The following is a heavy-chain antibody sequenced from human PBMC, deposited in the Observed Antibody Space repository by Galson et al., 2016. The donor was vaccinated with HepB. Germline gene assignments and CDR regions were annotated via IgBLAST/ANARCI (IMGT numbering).Heavy chain of an antibody. Sequence: SVKVSCKASGYTFTSYDINWVRQAPGQGLEWMGWMNPKSGNTGFAQKFKGRVTMTRNTSISTAYMELRGLKSEDTAVYYCAGPIAVTAFGQKPLNYWGQGTLVT. CDR2: MNPKSGNT. J-gene: IGHJ4*02. D-gene: IGHD6-19*01. CDR1: GYTFTSYD. V-gene: IGHV1-8*01. CDR3: AGPIAVTAFGQKPLNY.